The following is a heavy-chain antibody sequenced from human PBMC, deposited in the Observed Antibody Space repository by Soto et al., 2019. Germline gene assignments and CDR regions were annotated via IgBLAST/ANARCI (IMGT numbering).Heavy chain of an antibody. Sequence: PGGSLSLSCAASGFTFSSYAMTWARQAPGKGLEWVSAISGSGGSTYYADSVKGRFTISRDNSKNTLYLQMNSLRAEDTAVYYCAKDKKTDYYGSGSYGPDAFDIWGQGTMVTVSS. V-gene: IGHV3-23*01. J-gene: IGHJ3*02. CDR3: AKDKKTDYYGSGSYGPDAFDI. D-gene: IGHD3-10*01. CDR1: GFTFSSYA. CDR2: ISGSGGST.